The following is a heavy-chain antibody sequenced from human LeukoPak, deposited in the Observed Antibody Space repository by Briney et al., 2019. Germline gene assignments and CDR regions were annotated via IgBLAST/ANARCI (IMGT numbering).Heavy chain of an antibody. J-gene: IGHJ5*02. Sequence: GGSLRLSCAASGFTFSSYWMHWARQAPGKGLVWVSRINSDGSSTSYADSVKGRFTISRDNAKNTLYLQMNSLRAEDTAVYYCARGRDYYGSGDNWFDPWGQGTLVTVSS. CDR1: GFTFSSYW. CDR3: ARGRDYYGSGDNWFDP. CDR2: INSDGSST. D-gene: IGHD3-10*01. V-gene: IGHV3-74*01.